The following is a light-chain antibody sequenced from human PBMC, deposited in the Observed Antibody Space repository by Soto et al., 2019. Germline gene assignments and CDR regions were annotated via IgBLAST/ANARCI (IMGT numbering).Light chain of an antibody. J-gene: IGLJ3*02. CDR1: SSDVGGYTY. Sequence: QSALTQPASVSGSPGQSITISCTGTSSDVGGYTYVSWYQQHPGKAPKLMIYDVSNRPSGVSNRFSGSKSGNTASLTISGLQAEDEADYCCGSYTTSYTWVFGGGTKLTVL. V-gene: IGLV2-14*01. CDR2: DVS. CDR3: GSYTTSYTWV.